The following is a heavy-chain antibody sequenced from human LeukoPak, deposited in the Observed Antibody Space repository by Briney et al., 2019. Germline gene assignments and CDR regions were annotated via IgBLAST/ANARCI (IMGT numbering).Heavy chain of an antibody. Sequence: ASVKVSCKASGGTFSSYAISWVRQAPGQGLEWMGGFDPEDGETIYAQKFQGRVTMTEDTSTDTAYMELSSLRSEDTAVYYCATAGSYHTRGAFDIWGQGTMVTASS. CDR3: ATAGSYHTRGAFDI. D-gene: IGHD1-26*01. CDR2: FDPEDGET. V-gene: IGHV1-24*01. CDR1: GGTFSSYA. J-gene: IGHJ3*02.